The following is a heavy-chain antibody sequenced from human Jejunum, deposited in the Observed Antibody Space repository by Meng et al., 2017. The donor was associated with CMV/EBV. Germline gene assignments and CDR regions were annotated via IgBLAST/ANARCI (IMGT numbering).Heavy chain of an antibody. D-gene: IGHD3-10*01. CDR3: VRGGSTYYDC. J-gene: IGHJ4*02. Sequence: FSRAEVHLVRPAPGRGLVWVARIHSDGSSTNYAASVKGRFTISRDNAKNTLYLQINSLRAEDTAVYYCVRGGSTYYDCWGQGSLVTVSS. CDR1: FSRAE. V-gene: IGHV3-74*01. CDR2: IHSDGSST.